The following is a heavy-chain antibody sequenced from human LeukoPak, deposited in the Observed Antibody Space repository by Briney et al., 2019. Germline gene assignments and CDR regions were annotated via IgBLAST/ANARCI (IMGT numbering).Heavy chain of an antibody. V-gene: IGHV3-23*01. CDR3: AKDYDYVWGGYHYYGMDV. CDR1: GFTFSSYA. Sequence: PGGSLRLSCAASGFTFSSYAMSWVRQAPGKGLEWVSAISGSGGSTYYADSVKGRFTISRDNSKNTLYLQMNSLRAEDTAVYYCAKDYDYVWGGYHYYGMDVWGQGTTVTVSS. CDR2: ISGSGGST. J-gene: IGHJ6*02. D-gene: IGHD3-16*02.